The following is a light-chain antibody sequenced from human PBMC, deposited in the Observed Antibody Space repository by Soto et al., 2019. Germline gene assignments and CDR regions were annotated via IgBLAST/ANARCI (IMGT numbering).Light chain of an antibody. CDR3: QHYNIYPWT. J-gene: IGKJ1*01. CDR1: QSISSY. Sequence: DIQMTQSPSSLSASVGDRVTITCRASQSISSYLNWYQQKPGKAPKLLIYAASSLQSGVPSRFSGSGSGTEFTLTISSLQPGDFATYYCQHYNIYPWTFGQGTKVDIK. V-gene: IGKV1-39*01. CDR2: AAS.